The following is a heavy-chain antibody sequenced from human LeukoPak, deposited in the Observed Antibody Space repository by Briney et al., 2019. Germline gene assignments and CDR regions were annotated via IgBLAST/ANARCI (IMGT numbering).Heavy chain of an antibody. J-gene: IGHJ3*02. CDR2: IVVGSGNT. Sequence: GTSVKVSCKASGFTFTSSAMQWVRQARGHRLEWIGWIVVGSGNTNYAQKFQERVTITRDMSTSTAYMELSSLTSEDTAVYYCAAGGGIVGATTAFDIWGQGTMVTVSS. CDR1: GFTFTSSA. D-gene: IGHD1-26*01. CDR3: AAGGGIVGATTAFDI. V-gene: IGHV1-58*02.